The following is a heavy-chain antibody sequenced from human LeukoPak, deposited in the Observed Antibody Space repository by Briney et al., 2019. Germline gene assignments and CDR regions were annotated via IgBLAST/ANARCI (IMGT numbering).Heavy chain of an antibody. CDR3: AKDRAFGQFLWGNDY. CDR2: IRNDGSDK. CDR1: GFIFSTYG. Sequence: GGSLRLSCAASGFIFSTYGMHWVRQAPGKGLEWVAFIRNDGSDKYYAVSVKGRFTISRDNSKNTPYLQMNSLRAEDTALYYCAKDRAFGQFLWGNDYWGRGTLVTVSS. D-gene: IGHD3-10*01. J-gene: IGHJ4*02. V-gene: IGHV3-30*02.